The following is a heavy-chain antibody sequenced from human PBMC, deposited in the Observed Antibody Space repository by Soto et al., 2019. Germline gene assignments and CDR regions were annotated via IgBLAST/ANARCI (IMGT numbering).Heavy chain of an antibody. CDR1: GGTFSSYT. CDR3: XXXXXXVVVAGAFDY. V-gene: IGHV1-69*02. D-gene: IGHD2-15*01. CDR2: IIPILGIA. J-gene: IGHJ4*02. Sequence: QVQLVQSGAEVKKPGSSVKVSCKASGGTFSSYTISWVRQAPGQGLEWMGRIIPILGIANYAQKFQGRVTITADKSTSTAYXXXXXXXXXXXAXXXXXXXXXXVVVAGAFDYWGQGTLVTVSS.